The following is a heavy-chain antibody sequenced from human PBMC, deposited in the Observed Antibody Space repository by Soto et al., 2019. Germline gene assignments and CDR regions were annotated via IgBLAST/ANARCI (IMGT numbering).Heavy chain of an antibody. CDR2: IIPILGIA. V-gene: IGHV1-69*04. CDR1: GGAFSRYT. Sequence: GASVKVSCKASGGAFSRYTTSWVRQAPGQGLEWMGRIIPILGIANYAQKFQGRVTMTADESTSTAYMELSSLRSDDTAVYYCARDTMTSLIDIRGQRTLVTVSS. CDR3: ARDTMTSLIDI. D-gene: IGHD3-22*01. J-gene: IGHJ4*02.